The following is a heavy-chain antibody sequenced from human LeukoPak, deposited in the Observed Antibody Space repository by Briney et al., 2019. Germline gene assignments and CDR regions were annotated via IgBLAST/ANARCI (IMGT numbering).Heavy chain of an antibody. J-gene: IGHJ5*02. CDR1: GFIVNYNY. CDR2: VYSGGST. V-gene: IGHV3-66*01. Sequence: QPGGSLRLSCAASGFIVNYNYMSWVRQPPGKGLEWVSVVYSGGSTYYADSLKGRFTISRDNSKNMVYLQMNSLRVEDQAVYYCARVKVGTTYWFDPWGQGTLVTVSS. CDR3: ARVKVGTTYWFDP. D-gene: IGHD1-26*01.